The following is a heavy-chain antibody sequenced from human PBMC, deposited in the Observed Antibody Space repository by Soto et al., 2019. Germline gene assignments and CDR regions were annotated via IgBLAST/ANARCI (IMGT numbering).Heavy chain of an antibody. CDR1: VFTFIIYW. D-gene: IGHD1-26*01. V-gene: IGHV3-74*01. CDR3: ARREATDGVLDF. Sequence: GWSLRLSCASSVFTFIIYWMHWVRQAPGKGLVWVSRINGDGSATNYADSVKGRFTISRDNAKNTLHLQMNSLRAEDTALYYCARREATDGVLDFWGQGTLVTVS. J-gene: IGHJ4*02. CDR2: INGDGSAT.